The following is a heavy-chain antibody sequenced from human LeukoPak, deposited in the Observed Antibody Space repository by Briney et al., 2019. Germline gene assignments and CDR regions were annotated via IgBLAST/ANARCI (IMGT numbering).Heavy chain of an antibody. CDR2: IIPIFGTA. V-gene: IGHV1-69*13. Sequence: SVKVSCKASGGTFSSYAISWVRQAPGQGLEWMGGIIPIFGTANYAQKFQGRVTITADESTSTAYMELSSLRSEDTAVYYCARESGSYCLRLSAYYFDYWGQGTLVTVSS. J-gene: IGHJ4*02. CDR3: ARESGSYCLRLSAYYFDY. CDR1: GGTFSSYA. D-gene: IGHD1-26*01.